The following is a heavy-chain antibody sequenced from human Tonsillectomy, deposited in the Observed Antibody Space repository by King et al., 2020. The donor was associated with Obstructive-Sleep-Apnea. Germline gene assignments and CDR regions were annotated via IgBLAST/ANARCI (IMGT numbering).Heavy chain of an antibody. CDR1: GFTFSNYA. Sequence: VQLVESGGGVVQPGRSLRLSCAASGFTFSNYAMHWVRQAPGKGLEWVAVTSYDGSNKYHADSLKGRFTISRDNSKNTLYLQVNSLRAEDTALYYCARTDGSGSYHDGFDIWGQGTMVTVSS. CDR3: ARTDGSGSYHDGFDI. V-gene: IGHV3-30*04. J-gene: IGHJ3*02. D-gene: IGHD3-10*01. CDR2: TSYDGSNK.